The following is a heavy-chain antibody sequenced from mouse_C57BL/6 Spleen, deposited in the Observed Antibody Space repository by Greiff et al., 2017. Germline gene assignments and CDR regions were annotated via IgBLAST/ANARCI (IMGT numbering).Heavy chain of an antibody. J-gene: IGHJ1*03. CDR2: IHPSDSDT. D-gene: IGHD1-1*01. V-gene: IGHV1-74*01. Sequence: VQLQQPGAELVKPGASVKVSCKASGYTFTSYWMHWVKQRPGQGLEWIGRIHPSDSDTNYNQKFKGKATLTVDKSSSTAYMQLSSLTSEDSAVYYCAIAGVYYYGSSAYWYIDVWGTGTTVTVSS. CDR1: GYTFTSYW. CDR3: AIAGVYYYGSSAYWYIDV.